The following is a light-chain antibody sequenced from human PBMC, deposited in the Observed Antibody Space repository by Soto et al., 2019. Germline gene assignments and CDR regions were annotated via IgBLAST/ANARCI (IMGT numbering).Light chain of an antibody. CDR3: SSLTTDSTVV. J-gene: IGLJ2*01. CDR2: EVT. CDR1: SSDVGAFNY. Sequence: QSVLTQPASVSGSPGQSITISCTGTSSDVGAFNYVSWYQQHPDKAPKLIISEVTNRPSGVSLRLSGSKSGNTASLTISGLQAEDEADYYCSSLTTDSTVVFGGGTQLTVL. V-gene: IGLV2-14*01.